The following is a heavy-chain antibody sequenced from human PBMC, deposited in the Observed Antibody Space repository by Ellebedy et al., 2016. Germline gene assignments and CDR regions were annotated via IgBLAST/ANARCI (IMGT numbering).Heavy chain of an antibody. D-gene: IGHD2/OR15-2a*01. CDR2: ISSSSSYI. V-gene: IGHV3-21*01. J-gene: IGHJ4*02. CDR3: ARGNEGTDTFCY. CDR1: GFTFSTYS. Sequence: GGSLRLSXAASGFTFSTYSMNWVRQAPGKGLEWVSSISSSSSYIYYADSVKGRFTISRDNAKNSLYLQMNSLRAEDTAVYYCARGNEGTDTFCYWGQGTLVTVSS.